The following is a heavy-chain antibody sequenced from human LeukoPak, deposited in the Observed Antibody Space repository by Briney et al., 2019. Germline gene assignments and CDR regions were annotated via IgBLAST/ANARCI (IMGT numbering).Heavy chain of an antibody. CDR2: ISGSGGST. Sequence: GGSLRLSCAASGFTFRSYAIHWVRQAPGKGLEWVSTISGSGGSTYYADSMKGRFTISRDNSKNTFYLQMNSLRSEDTAVYYCAKDPSRSYSSSWYDYFDYWGQGTLVTVSS. CDR1: GFTFRSYA. D-gene: IGHD6-13*01. J-gene: IGHJ4*02. CDR3: AKDPSRSYSSSWYDYFDY. V-gene: IGHV3-23*01.